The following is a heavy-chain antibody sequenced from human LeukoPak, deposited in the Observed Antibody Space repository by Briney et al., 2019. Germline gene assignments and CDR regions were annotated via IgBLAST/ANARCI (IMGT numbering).Heavy chain of an antibody. J-gene: IGHJ6*02. CDR1: GFTFSDHY. CDR2: TRNKANSYTT. Sequence: GGSLRLSCAASGFTFSDHYMDWVRQAPGKGLEWVGRTRNKANSYTTEYAASVKGRFSISRDDSKNSVYLQMNSLKTEDTAVYYCARVAVAAVAGKQYYGMDVWGQGTTVTVSS. CDR3: ARVAVAAVAGKQYYGMDV. D-gene: IGHD6-19*01. V-gene: IGHV3-72*01.